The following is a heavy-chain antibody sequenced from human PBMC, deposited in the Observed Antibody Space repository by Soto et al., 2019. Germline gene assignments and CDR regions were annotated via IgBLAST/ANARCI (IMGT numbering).Heavy chain of an antibody. Sequence: TSETLSLTCAAYGGSFSGYYWSWIRQPPGKGLEWIGEINHSGSTNYNPSLKSRVTISVDTSKNQFSLKLSSVTAADTAVYYCARGRSGDYWGQGTLVTVAS. CDR3: ARGRSGDY. D-gene: IGHD3-10*01. J-gene: IGHJ4*02. V-gene: IGHV4-34*01. CDR2: INHSGST. CDR1: GGSFSGYY.